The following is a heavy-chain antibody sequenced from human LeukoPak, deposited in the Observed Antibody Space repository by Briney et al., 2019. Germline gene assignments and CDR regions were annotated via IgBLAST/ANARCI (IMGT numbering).Heavy chain of an antibody. D-gene: IGHD6-19*01. CDR3: ARGIGGWYDAFDI. Sequence: GGSLRLSCAASGFTFSSYAMSWVRQAPGKGLEWVSAISGSGGSTYYADSVKGRFTISRDNSKNTLYLQMNSLRAEDTAVYYCARGIGGWYDAFDIWGQGTMVTVSS. V-gene: IGHV3-23*01. CDR2: ISGSGGST. J-gene: IGHJ3*02. CDR1: GFTFSSYA.